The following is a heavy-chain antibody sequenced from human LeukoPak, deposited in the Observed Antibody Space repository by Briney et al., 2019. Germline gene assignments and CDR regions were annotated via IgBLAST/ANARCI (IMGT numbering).Heavy chain of an antibody. CDR3: ARHPVPLGSFEF. CDR2: IYYSGNT. CDR1: GGSISTSGDY. V-gene: IGHV4-39*01. J-gene: IGHJ4*02. D-gene: IGHD3-16*01. Sequence: SETLSLTCTVSGGSISTSGDYWGWIRQPPGKGLEWIGNIYYSGNTYYNPSLKSRVTISVDTSKNQFSLKLTSVTAADTAVYYCARHPVPLGSFEFWGQGTPVTVSS.